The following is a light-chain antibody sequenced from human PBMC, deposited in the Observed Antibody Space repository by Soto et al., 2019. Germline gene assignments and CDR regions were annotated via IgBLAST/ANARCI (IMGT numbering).Light chain of an antibody. Sequence: NFVLTQPHSVSESPGKTVTISCTRSGGSIASNHVQWYQQRPGSAPTTMIYKNDQRPSGVPDRFSGSIDSSSNSASLTISGLKTEDEADFYCQSYDSSSVVFGGGTKVTVL. CDR1: GGSIASNH. J-gene: IGLJ2*01. CDR2: KND. CDR3: QSYDSSSVV. V-gene: IGLV6-57*04.